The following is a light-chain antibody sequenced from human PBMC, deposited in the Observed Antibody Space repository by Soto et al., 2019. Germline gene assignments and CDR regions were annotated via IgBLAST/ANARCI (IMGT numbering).Light chain of an antibody. V-gene: IGLV2-14*01. Sequence: QSALTQPASVSGSPGQSITISCTGTSSDVGGYNYVSWYQQYPGKAPKLMIYDVSNRPSGVSTRLSGSKSGNTASLTISGLQAEDEADYYCSSYTSGSALYVFGPGTKVTVL. CDR1: SSDVGGYNY. CDR3: SSYTSGSALYV. CDR2: DVS. J-gene: IGLJ1*01.